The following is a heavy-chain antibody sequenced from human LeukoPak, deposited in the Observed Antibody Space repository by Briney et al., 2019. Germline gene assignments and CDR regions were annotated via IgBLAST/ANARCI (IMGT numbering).Heavy chain of an antibody. V-gene: IGHV3-66*01. J-gene: IGHJ4*02. Sequence: PGGSLRLSCAAPGFTVSSNYMSWVRQAPGKGLEWVSVIYSGGSTYYADSVKGRFTISRDNSKNTLYLQMNSLRAEDTAVYYCARAGIAAAGTVDYWGQGTLVTVSS. CDR3: ARAGIAAAGTVDY. CDR2: IYSGGST. CDR1: GFTVSSNY. D-gene: IGHD6-13*01.